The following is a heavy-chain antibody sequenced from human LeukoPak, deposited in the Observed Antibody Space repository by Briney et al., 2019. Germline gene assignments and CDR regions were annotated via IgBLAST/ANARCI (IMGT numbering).Heavy chain of an antibody. D-gene: IGHD3-22*01. CDR1: GYTFTSYG. V-gene: IGHV1-18*01. CDR3: ARDRYYDSSGYSDAFDI. Sequence: ASVKVSCKASGYTFTSYGISWVRQAPGQGLEGMGWISAYNGNTNYAQKLQGRVTMTTDTSTSTAYMELRSLRSDDTAVYYCARDRYYDSSGYSDAFDIWGQGTMATVSS. J-gene: IGHJ3*02. CDR2: ISAYNGNT.